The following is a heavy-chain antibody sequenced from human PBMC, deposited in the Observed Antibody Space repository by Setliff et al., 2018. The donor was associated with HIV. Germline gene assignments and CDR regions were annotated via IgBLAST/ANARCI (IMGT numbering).Heavy chain of an antibody. J-gene: IGHJ4*02. CDR3: ARGHSGNDY. V-gene: IGHV1-2*02. CDR1: GYTFSGYY. Sequence: ASVKVSCKASGYTFSGYYMHWVRQAPGQGLEWMGWINPNSGGTNNAQKFQGRVTMTRNTSISTAYMELSSLRSEDTAIYYCARGHSGNDYWDQGTLVTVSS. D-gene: IGHD1-1*01. CDR2: INPNSGGT.